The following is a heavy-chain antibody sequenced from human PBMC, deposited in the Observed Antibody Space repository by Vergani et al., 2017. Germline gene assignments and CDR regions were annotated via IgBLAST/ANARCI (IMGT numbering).Heavy chain of an antibody. J-gene: IGHJ6*03. D-gene: IGHD6-6*01. V-gene: IGHV4-59*01. Sequence: QVQLQESGPGLVKPSETLFLTCTVSDGSISSYYWSWIRQPPGKGLEWIGYIYYSGSTNYNPSLKSRVTISVDTSKNQFSLKLSSVTAADTAVYYCARGXETGIAARYYYMDVWGKGTTVTVSS. CDR3: ARGXETGIAARYYYMDV. CDR1: DGSISSYY. CDR2: IYYSGST.